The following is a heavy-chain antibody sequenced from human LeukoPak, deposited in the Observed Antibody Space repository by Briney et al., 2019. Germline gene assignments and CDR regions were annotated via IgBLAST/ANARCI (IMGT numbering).Heavy chain of an antibody. CDR3: ARVNKRYYFDY. CDR1: GDSISSGDYY. V-gene: IGHV4-61*08. D-gene: IGHD6-25*01. CDR2: IYYSGST. Sequence: SETLSLTCTVSGDSISSGDYYWSWIRQPPGKGLEWIGYIYYSGSTNYNPSLKSRVTISVDTSKNQFSLKLSSVTAADTAVYYCARVNKRYYFDYWGQGTLVTVSS. J-gene: IGHJ4*02.